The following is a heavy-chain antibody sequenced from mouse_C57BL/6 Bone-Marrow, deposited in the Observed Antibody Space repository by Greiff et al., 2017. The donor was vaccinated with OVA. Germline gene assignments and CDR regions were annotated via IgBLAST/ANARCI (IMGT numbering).Heavy chain of an antibody. D-gene: IGHD2-10*01. CDR2: IYPRSGNT. Sequence: QVQLQQSGAELARPGASVKLSCKASGYTFTSYGISWVKQRTGQGLEWIGEIYPRSGNTYYNEKFKSKATLTVDKPSSTAYMQLSSLTSEDSAGYYCARSPYYGWFAYWGQGTLVTVSA. J-gene: IGHJ3*01. V-gene: IGHV1-81*01. CDR3: ARSPYYGWFAY. CDR1: GYTFTSYG.